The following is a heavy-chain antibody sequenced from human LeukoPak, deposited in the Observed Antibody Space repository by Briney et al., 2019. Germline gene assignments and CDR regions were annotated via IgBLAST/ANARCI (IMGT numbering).Heavy chain of an antibody. D-gene: IGHD3-22*01. CDR1: GFTFSNYW. V-gene: IGHV3-74*01. Sequence: GGSLTLSRAPSGFTFSNYWTHWVRQAPGKGLVWVSRINSDGNRRSYADSVKGRFTISRDNAKNSLFLQMDSLRVEDTAVYYCVRGSCHYDSSNKLKYWGQGTLVTVSS. J-gene: IGHJ4*02. CDR2: INSDGNRR. CDR3: VRGSCHYDSSNKLKY.